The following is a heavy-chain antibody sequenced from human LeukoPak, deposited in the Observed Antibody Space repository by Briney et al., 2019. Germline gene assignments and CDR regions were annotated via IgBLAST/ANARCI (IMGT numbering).Heavy chain of an antibody. J-gene: IGHJ4*02. D-gene: IGHD6-19*01. CDR1: GYTFTSYG. Sequence: VASVKVSCKASGYTFTSYGISWVRQAPGRGLEWMGWISAYNGNTNYAQKLQGRVTMTTDTSTSTAYMELRSLRSDDTAAYYCARSPGSIAVAGTGDYWGQGTLVTVSS. CDR3: ARSPGSIAVAGTGDY. V-gene: IGHV1-18*01. CDR2: ISAYNGNT.